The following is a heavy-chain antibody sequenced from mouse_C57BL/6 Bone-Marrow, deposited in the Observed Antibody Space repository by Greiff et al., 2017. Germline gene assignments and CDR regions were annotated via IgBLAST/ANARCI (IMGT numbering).Heavy chain of an antibody. D-gene: IGHD1-1*01. J-gene: IGHJ4*01. CDR3: SRFYGPYAMDY. Sequence: EVQLQQSGAELVRPGASVKLSCTASGFNIKDDYMHWVKQRPEQGLEWIGWIDPENGDTEYASKFQGKATITADTSSNTAYLQLSSLTSEDTAVYYCSRFYGPYAMDYWGQGTSVTVSS. CDR1: GFNIKDDY. CDR2: IDPENGDT. V-gene: IGHV14-4*01.